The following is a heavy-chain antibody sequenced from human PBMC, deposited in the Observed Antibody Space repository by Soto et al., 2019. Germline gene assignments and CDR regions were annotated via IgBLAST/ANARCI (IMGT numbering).Heavy chain of an antibody. V-gene: IGHV3-11*06. CDR3: ARDGMMTPDYFDY. CDR2: ISITSSHI. D-gene: IGHD4-4*01. J-gene: IGHJ4*02. Sequence: QVQLVESGGGLVKPGWSLRLSCAASGFTFSNYYMSWIRHVPGKGLEWLSYISITSSHIDYADSVKGRFTISRDNAKSSLYLEMNNLRAEDTAVYYCARDGMMTPDYFDYWGQGTLVTVSS. CDR1: GFTFSNYY.